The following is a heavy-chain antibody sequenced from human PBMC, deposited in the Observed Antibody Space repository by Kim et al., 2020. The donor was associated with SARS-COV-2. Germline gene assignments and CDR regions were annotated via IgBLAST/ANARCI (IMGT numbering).Heavy chain of an antibody. V-gene: IGHV4-59*01. D-gene: IGHD3-22*01. J-gene: IGHJ4*02. CDR1: GGSISSYY. CDR2: IYYSGST. Sequence: SETLSLTCTVSGGSISSYYWSWIRQPPGKGLEWIGYIYYSGSTNYNPSLKSRVTISVDTSKNQFSLKLSSVTAADTAVYYCARFPYYYDSSGYYYGPVWGQGTLVTVSS. CDR3: ARFPYYYDSSGYYYGPV.